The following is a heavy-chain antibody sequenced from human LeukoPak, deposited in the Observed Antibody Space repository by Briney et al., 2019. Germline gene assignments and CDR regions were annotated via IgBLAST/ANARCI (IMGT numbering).Heavy chain of an antibody. CDR1: GYPFSGYY. Sequence: ASVKVSCKASGYPFSGYYIHWVRQAPGQGLEWMGWINPDSGATKYAPKFQGRVTMTRDTSISSAYMDLSRLTSDDTAVYYCARDLGGLERYFDYWGQGSLVTVSS. D-gene: IGHD1-1*01. CDR2: INPDSGAT. CDR3: ARDLGGLERYFDY. J-gene: IGHJ4*02. V-gene: IGHV1-2*02.